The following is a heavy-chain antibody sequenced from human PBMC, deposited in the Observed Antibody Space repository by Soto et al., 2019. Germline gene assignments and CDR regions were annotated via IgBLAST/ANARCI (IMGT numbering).Heavy chain of an antibody. J-gene: IGHJ4*02. CDR1: GDSVSSNSAA. Sequence: PSQTLSLTCAISGDSVSSNSAAWNWIRQSPSRGLEWLGRTYYRSKWYNDYAVSVKSRITINPDTSKNQFSLRLNSVTPEDTAVYYCAREVAVAGTREYYFDYWGQGTLVTVSS. CDR2: TYYRSKWYN. D-gene: IGHD6-19*01. CDR3: AREVAVAGTREYYFDY. V-gene: IGHV6-1*01.